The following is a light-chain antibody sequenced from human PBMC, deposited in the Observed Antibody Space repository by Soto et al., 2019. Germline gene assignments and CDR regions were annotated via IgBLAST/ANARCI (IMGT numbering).Light chain of an antibody. Sequence: DIQLTQSPSFLSASVGDRVTITCRASQGISSYLAWYQQKPGKAPKLLICAASTLQSGVQSRFSGSGSGTEFSLTITSLQPEDFATYYCQQYNSAPRTFGQGTKVDIK. CDR2: AAS. CDR1: QGISSY. V-gene: IGKV1-9*01. CDR3: QQYNSAPRT. J-gene: IGKJ1*01.